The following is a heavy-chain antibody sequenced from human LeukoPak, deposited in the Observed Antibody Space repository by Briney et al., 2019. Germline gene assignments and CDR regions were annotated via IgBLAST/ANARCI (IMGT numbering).Heavy chain of an antibody. V-gene: IGHV1-46*03. D-gene: IGHD7-27*01. Sequence: ASVKVSCKASGYTLINYYMQWVRQAPGQGLEWMGIINPSAGSTSYAQKFQGRVSMTRDTSTSTVYMQLSSLRSEDRAIYYCARTHSWGDKGYFDFWGQGTLVTVSS. CDR3: ARTHSWGDKGYFDF. CDR2: INPSAGST. CDR1: GYTLINYY. J-gene: IGHJ4*02.